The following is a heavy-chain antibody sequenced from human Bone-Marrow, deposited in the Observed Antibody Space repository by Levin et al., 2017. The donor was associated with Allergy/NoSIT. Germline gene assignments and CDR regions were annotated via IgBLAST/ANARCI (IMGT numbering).Heavy chain of an antibody. CDR3: ARDLFEYSSSSAVDY. Sequence: GGSLRLSCAASGFTFSSYSMNWVRQAPGKGLEWVSSISSSSSYIYYADSVKGRFTISRDNAKNSLYLQMNSLRAEDTAVYYCARDLFEYSSSSAVDYWGQGTLVTVSS. D-gene: IGHD6-6*01. V-gene: IGHV3-21*01. J-gene: IGHJ4*02. CDR1: GFTFSSYS. CDR2: ISSSSSYI.